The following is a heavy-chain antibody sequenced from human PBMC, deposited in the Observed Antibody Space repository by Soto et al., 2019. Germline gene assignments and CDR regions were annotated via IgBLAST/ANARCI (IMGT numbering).Heavy chain of an antibody. D-gene: IGHD4-4*01. J-gene: IGHJ6*02. CDR3: AAVHVEGTVTYYYGMDV. CDR2: ISGSGGNT. CDR1: GFTFSSYA. Sequence: EVQLLESGGGLVQPGGSLRLSCAASGFTFSSYAMSWVRQAPGKGLEWVSAISGSGGNTYYADSVKGRFTISRDNSKNTLYLQRNSLRVEDTAVYYCAAVHVEGTVTYYYGMDVWGQGTTVTVSS. V-gene: IGHV3-23*01.